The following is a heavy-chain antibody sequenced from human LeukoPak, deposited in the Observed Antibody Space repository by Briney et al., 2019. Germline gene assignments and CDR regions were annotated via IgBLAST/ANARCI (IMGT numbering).Heavy chain of an antibody. CDR1: GYTFTNYY. V-gene: IGHV1-46*01. D-gene: IGHD3-22*01. J-gene: IGHJ4*02. CDR2: VNPSGGTT. Sequence: SSVTVSCKASGYTFTNYYIHWVRQAPGQGLEWMGIVNPSGGTTNYAQRFQGRVTMTRETSASTVYMELSSLRSEDTALYYCARVNYHDSSGYFPSPSFDYWGQGTLVTVSS. CDR3: ARVNYHDSSGYFPSPSFDY.